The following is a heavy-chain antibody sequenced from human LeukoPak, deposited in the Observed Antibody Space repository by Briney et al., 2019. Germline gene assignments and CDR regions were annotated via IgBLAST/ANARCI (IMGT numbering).Heavy chain of an antibody. Sequence: SEALSLTCTVSGGSISSGGYYWSWIRQHPGKGLEWIGYIYYSGSTYYNPSLKSRVTISVDTSKNQSSLKLSSVTAADTAVYYCARDLVNRIPYYYYGMDVWGQGTTVTVSS. V-gene: IGHV4-31*03. CDR1: GGSISSGGYY. J-gene: IGHJ6*02. CDR3: ARDLVNRIPYYYYGMDV. D-gene: IGHD2/OR15-2a*01. CDR2: IYYSGST.